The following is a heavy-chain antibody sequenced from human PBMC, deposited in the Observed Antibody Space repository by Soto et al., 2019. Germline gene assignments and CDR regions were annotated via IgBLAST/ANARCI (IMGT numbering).Heavy chain of an antibody. CDR2: INHSGST. D-gene: IGHD2-8*02. J-gene: IGHJ4*02. Sequence: SETLSLTCTVSGGSISSGGYYWTWIRQPPGTGLEWIGEINHSGSTNYNPSLKSRVTISVDTSKNQFSLKLTSVTAADTAVYYCARDKITGLFDYWGQGTLVIVSS. CDR1: GGSISSGGYY. CDR3: ARDKITGLFDY. V-gene: IGHV4-39*07.